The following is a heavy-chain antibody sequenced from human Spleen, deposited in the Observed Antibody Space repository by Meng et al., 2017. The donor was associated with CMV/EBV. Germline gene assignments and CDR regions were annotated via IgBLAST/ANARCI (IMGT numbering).Heavy chain of an antibody. Sequence: FTSYYMHWVRQAPGQGLEWMGIINPSGGSTSYAQKFQGRVTMTRDTSTSTVYMELSSLRSEDTVVYYCARDGYPSYYYDSSGYLFDYWGQGTLVTVSS. V-gene: IGHV1-46*01. CDR1: FTSYY. CDR2: INPSGGST. CDR3: ARDGYPSYYYDSSGYLFDY. D-gene: IGHD3-22*01. J-gene: IGHJ4*02.